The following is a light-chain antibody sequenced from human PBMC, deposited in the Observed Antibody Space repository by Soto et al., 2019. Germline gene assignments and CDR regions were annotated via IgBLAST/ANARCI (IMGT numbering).Light chain of an antibody. CDR2: AAS. J-gene: IGKJ2*01. CDR1: QNISNY. Sequence: IQLTQSPSSLSASVAGRVTITCRASQNISNYLNWYQHKPGKAPNLLIYAASSLQSGVPSRFSASGSGTDFTLTISSLQSEDFATYYCRQSYSTPYTFGQGTKLEIK. CDR3: RQSYSTPYT. V-gene: IGKV1-39*01.